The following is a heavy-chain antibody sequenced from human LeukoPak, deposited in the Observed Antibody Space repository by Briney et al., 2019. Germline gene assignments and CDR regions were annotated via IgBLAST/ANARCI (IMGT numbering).Heavy chain of an antibody. D-gene: IGHD5-18*01. CDR2: ISASNGNT. V-gene: IGHV1-18*01. CDR1: GYTFSSYG. CDR3: ARGSFSADAPLVLDYFHH. Sequence: WASVKVSCTASGYTFSSYGISWVRQAPGQGLEWMGWISASNGNTNYAQKFQGRVTMTRDTSISTAYMELSRLRADDTAVYYCARGSFSADAPLVLDYFHHWGQGTLVTDSS. J-gene: IGHJ1*01.